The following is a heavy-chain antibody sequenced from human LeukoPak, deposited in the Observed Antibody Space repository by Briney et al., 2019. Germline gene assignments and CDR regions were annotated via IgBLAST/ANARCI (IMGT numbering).Heavy chain of an antibody. CDR3: AKTVLNRGGYDLGVDY. CDR1: GFTFDDYA. V-gene: IGHV3-43D*03. Sequence: GGSLRLSCAASGFTFDDYAMHWVRQAPGRGLEWVSLITWNGGNTYYADSVKGRFTISRDNSKNSLYLQMNSLRAEDTALYHCAKTVLNRGGYDLGVDYWGQGTLVTVSS. J-gene: IGHJ4*02. CDR2: ITWNGGNT. D-gene: IGHD5-12*01.